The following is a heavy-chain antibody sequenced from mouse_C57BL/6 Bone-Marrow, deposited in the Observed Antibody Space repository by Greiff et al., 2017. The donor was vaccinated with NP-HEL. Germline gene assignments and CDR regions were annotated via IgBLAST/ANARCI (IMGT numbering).Heavy chain of an antibody. Sequence: VQLQQSGPELVKPGASVKISCKASGYTFTDYYMNWVKQSHGKSLEWIGDINPNNGGTSYNQKFKGKATLTVDKSSSTAYMELRSLTSEDSAVYYCASYVDYWGQGTTLTVSS. V-gene: IGHV1-26*01. CDR3: ASYVDY. D-gene: IGHD1-1*02. CDR2: INPNNGGT. J-gene: IGHJ2*01. CDR1: GYTFTDYY.